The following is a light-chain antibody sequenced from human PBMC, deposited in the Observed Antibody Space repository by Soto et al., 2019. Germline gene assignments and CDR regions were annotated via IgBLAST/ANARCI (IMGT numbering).Light chain of an antibody. CDR1: QSISSR. V-gene: IGKV1-5*03. CDR2: KAS. CDR3: QQDNSYPWT. J-gene: IGKJ1*01. Sequence: DIQMTKSPSPLSASVGDRATITCRASQSISSRLAWYQQKPGKAPKLLIYKASSLESGVPSRFSGSGSGTEFTLTISSLQPDDFATYYCQQDNSYPWTFGQGTKVEIK.